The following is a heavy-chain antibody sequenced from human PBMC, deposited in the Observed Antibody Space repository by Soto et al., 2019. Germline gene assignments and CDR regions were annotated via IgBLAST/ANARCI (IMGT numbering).Heavy chain of an antibody. CDR1: GGSSSSYY. V-gene: IGHV4-34*01. CDR2: INHSGST. CDR3: ARTGGIYSFNYYGMDV. J-gene: IGHJ6*02. D-gene: IGHD5-18*01. Sequence: SETLSLTCAVYGGSSSSYYWSWIRQPPGKGLEWIGEINHSGSTNYNPSLKSRVTISVDTSKNQFSLKLSSVTAADTAVYYCARTGGIYSFNYYGMDVWGQGTTVTVSS.